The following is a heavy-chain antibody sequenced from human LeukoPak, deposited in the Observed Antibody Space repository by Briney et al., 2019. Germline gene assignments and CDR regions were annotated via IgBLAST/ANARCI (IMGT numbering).Heavy chain of an antibody. V-gene: IGHV4-59*01. Sequence: SETLSLTCTVSGGSISSYYWSWIRQPPGKGLEWIGYIYYSGSTNYNPSLKSRVTISVDTSKNQFSLKLSSVTAADTAVYYCARGTQRTDIFGSGPIVWGQGTLVTVSS. CDR2: IYYSGST. D-gene: IGHD3-9*01. CDR1: GGSISSYY. J-gene: IGHJ4*02. CDR3: ARGTQRTDIFGSGPIV.